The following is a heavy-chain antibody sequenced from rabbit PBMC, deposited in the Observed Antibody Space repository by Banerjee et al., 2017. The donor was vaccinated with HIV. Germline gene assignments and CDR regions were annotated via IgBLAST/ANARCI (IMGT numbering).Heavy chain of an antibody. CDR3: VRNGDYVWDL. CDR2: IYTGDGST. J-gene: IGHJ6*01. CDR1: GLDFSSSYW. D-gene: IGHD2-1*01. Sequence: QSLEESGGDLVKPEGSLTLTCKASGLDFSSSYWICWVRQAPGKGLEWIGCIYTGDGSTYYASWVNGRFTISSDNAQNTVDLQMSSLTAADTATYFCVRNGDYVWDLWGPGTLVTVS. V-gene: IGHV1S43*01.